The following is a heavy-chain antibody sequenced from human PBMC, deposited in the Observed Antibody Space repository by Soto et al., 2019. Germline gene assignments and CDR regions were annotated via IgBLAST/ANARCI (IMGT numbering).Heavy chain of an antibody. Sequence: ASVKVSCKASGYTFTSYAMHWVRQAPGQRLEWMGRINPSIGITKYAQKFQGRVTITADKSTSTAYMELSSLRSEDTAVYYCARGSVAEGSEYFQHWGQGTLVTVSS. CDR2: INPSIGIT. J-gene: IGHJ1*01. V-gene: IGHV1-3*01. D-gene: IGHD6-19*01. CDR1: GYTFTSYA. CDR3: ARGSVAEGSEYFQH.